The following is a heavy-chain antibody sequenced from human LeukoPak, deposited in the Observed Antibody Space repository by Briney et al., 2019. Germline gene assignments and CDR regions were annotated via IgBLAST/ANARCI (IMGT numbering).Heavy chain of an antibody. CDR1: GGTFISYA. D-gene: IGHD1-26*01. Sequence: SVKASCKPSGGTFISYALSWVRQAPGQGLEWMGGIIPIFGTANYAQKFQGRVTITADESTSTAYMELSSLRSEDTAVYYCARCNSGSYAPPDYYYYYMDFWGKGTTVTISS. V-gene: IGHV1-69*01. CDR2: IIPIFGTA. CDR3: ARCNSGSYAPPDYYYYYMDF. J-gene: IGHJ6*03.